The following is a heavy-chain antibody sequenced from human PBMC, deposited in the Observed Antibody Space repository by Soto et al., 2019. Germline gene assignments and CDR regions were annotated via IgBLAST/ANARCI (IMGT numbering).Heavy chain of an antibody. CDR2: IYPGDSDT. CDR1: GFTFSSDW. D-gene: IGHD2-2*01. CDR3: AKHEGYCSTTTCSNFDY. V-gene: IGHV5-51*01. J-gene: IGHJ4*02. Sequence: GESLKISCKGSGFTFSSDWIAWVRQMPGKGLEWMGIIYPGDSDTSYSPSFQGQVTISADKSINTAYLHWSSLKASDTAIYYCAKHEGYCSTTTCSNFDYWGQGTLVTVSS.